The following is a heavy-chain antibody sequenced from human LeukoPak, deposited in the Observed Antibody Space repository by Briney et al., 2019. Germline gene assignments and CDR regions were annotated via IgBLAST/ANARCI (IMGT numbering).Heavy chain of an antibody. CDR1: GGTFSSYA. V-gene: IGHV1-69*04. Sequence: SVKVSCKASGGTFSSYAISWVRQAPGQGLEWMGRITPILGIANYAQKFQGRVTMTEDTSTDTAYMELSSLRSEDTAVYYCAISLGVTNAFDIWGQGTMVTVSS. D-gene: IGHD1-26*01. CDR3: AISLGVTNAFDI. CDR2: ITPILGIA. J-gene: IGHJ3*02.